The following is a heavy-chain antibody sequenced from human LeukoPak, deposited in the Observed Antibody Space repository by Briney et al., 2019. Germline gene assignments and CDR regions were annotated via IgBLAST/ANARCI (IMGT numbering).Heavy chain of an antibody. CDR2: ISYDGSNK. J-gene: IGHJ4*02. Sequence: GGSLRLSCAASGFTFSSYAMHWVRQAPGKGLEWVAVISYDGSNKYYADSVKGRFTISRDNSKNTLYLQLNSLRAEDTAVYYCARDSTYYYDSGSSGPHYFDNWGQGTLVTVSS. CDR3: ARDSTYYYDSGSSGPHYFDN. V-gene: IGHV3-30*04. CDR1: GFTFSSYA. D-gene: IGHD3-10*01.